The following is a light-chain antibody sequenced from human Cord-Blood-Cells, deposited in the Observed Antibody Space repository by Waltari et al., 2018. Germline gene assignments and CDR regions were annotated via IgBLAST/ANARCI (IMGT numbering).Light chain of an antibody. V-gene: IGKV3-11*01. CDR3: QQRSNWPT. CDR2: EAS. CDR1: QSVSSY. Sequence: EIVFTQSPATLSLPPGEIATLSCRATQSVSSYLTWYQQNPGQAPRRLIYEASNRATGIPARVSGSGSGTDFPLTISRLEPEDFAVYYCQQRSNWPTFGQGTKLEIK. J-gene: IGKJ2*01.